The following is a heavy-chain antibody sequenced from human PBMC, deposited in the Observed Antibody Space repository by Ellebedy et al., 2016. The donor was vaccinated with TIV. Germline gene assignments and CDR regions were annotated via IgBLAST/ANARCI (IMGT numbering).Heavy chain of an antibody. J-gene: IGHJ3*02. CDR2: IIPIFSTA. CDR3: ARDYYGSGSYIDAFDI. D-gene: IGHD3-10*01. Sequence: SVKVSCXASGGTFSSYAISWVRQAPGQGLEWMGGIIPIFSTANYAQKFQGRVTITADESTSTAYMELSSLRSEDTAVYYCARDYYGSGSYIDAFDIWGQGTMVTVSS. V-gene: IGHV1-69*13. CDR1: GGTFSSYA.